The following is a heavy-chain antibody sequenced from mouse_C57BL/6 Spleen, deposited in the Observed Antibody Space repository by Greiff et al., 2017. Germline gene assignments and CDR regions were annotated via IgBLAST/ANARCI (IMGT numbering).Heavy chain of an antibody. CDR1: GFTFSDAW. V-gene: IGHV6-6*01. CDR3: TRRDYDGTHFAY. D-gene: IGHD2-4*01. J-gene: IGHJ3*01. Sequence: EVHLVESGGGLVQPGGSMKLSCAASGFTFSDAWMDWVRQSPEQGLEWVAEIRNKANNHATYYAESVKGRFTISRDDYKSSVYLQMISLRAADTDIYYCTRRDYDGTHFAYWGQGTIVTVSA. CDR2: IRNKANNHAT.